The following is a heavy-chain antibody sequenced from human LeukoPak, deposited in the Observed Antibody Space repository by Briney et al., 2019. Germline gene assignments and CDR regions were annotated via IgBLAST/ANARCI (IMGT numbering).Heavy chain of an antibody. CDR1: GGTFSSYA. CDR2: IIPIFGTA. CDR3: ARSSTHYDYVWGSYRYTHHDAFDI. J-gene: IGHJ3*02. D-gene: IGHD3-16*02. Sequence: GASVKVSCKASGGTFSSYAISWVRQAPGQGLEWMGGIIPIFGTANYAQKFQGRVTITADKSTSTAYMELSSLRSEDTAVYYCARSSTHYDYVWGSYRYTHHDAFDIWGQGTMVTVSS. V-gene: IGHV1-69*06.